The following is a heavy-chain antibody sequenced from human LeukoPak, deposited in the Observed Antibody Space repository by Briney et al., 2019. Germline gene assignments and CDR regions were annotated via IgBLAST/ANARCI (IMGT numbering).Heavy chain of an antibody. CDR3: ARRNYYGLGSYSWFDP. CDR1: GGSISSYY. V-gene: IGHV4-59*01. Sequence: SETLSLTCTVSGGSISSYYWSWIRQPPGKGLEWIGYIYYSGSTNYNPSLKSRVTISVDTSKNQFSLKLSSVTAADTAVYYCARRNYYGLGSYSWFDPWGQGTLVTVSS. CDR2: IYYSGST. D-gene: IGHD3-10*01. J-gene: IGHJ5*02.